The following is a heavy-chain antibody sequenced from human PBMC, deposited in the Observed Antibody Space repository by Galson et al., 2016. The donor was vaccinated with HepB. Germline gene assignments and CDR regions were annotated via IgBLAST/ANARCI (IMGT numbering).Heavy chain of an antibody. V-gene: IGHV4-30-2*01. Sequence: TLSLTCAVSGGSISSGGCSWSWIRQPPGKGLEWIGYIYHSGGTYYNPSLQSPVTISVDRSKNQFSLKLSSVTAAETAVYYCARSVLPDYTWGSYRNDAFDIWGQGTMVTVSS. CDR1: GGSISSGGCS. D-gene: IGHD3-16*02. CDR3: ARSVLPDYTWGSYRNDAFDI. CDR2: IYHSGGT. J-gene: IGHJ3*02.